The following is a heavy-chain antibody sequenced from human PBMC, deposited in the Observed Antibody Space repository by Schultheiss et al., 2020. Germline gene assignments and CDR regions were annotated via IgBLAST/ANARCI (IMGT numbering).Heavy chain of an antibody. D-gene: IGHD6-19*01. CDR3: AKDRSSGWYEDYDY. CDR1: GFSVGSNY. J-gene: IGHJ4*02. V-gene: IGHV3-53*05. Sequence: GGSLRLSCAASGFSVGSNYMNWVRQAPGKGLEWVSAISRGGPSTYYADSVKGRFTISRDNSKNTLYLQMNSLRAEDTALYYCAKDRSSGWYEDYDYWGQGTLVTVSS. CDR2: ISRGGPST.